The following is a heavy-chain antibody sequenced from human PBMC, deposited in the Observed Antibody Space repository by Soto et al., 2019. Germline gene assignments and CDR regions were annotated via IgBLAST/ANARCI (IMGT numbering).Heavy chain of an antibody. Sequence: QVQLVESGGGVAQPGRSLRLSCAASGFTFSSYAMHWVRQAPGKGLEWVAIISYDGSNKYYADSVKGQFTISRDNSKNTLYLQMNSLRVEDTAVYYCASVGVRYWYFDLWGRGTLVTVSS. V-gene: IGHV3-30-3*01. J-gene: IGHJ2*01. CDR2: ISYDGSNK. D-gene: IGHD2-21*01. CDR3: ASVGVRYWYFDL. CDR1: GFTFSSYA.